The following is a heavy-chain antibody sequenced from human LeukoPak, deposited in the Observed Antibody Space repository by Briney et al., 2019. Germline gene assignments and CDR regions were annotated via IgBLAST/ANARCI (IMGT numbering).Heavy chain of an antibody. D-gene: IGHD3-10*01. Sequence: VASVKVSCKASGYAFTSYGISWVRQAPGQGLEWMGWINPNSGGTNYAQKFQGRVTMTRDTSISTAFMELSRLRSDDTAVYYCARDLSITMVRAPFYWGPGTPVTVSS. CDR1: GYAFTSYG. J-gene: IGHJ4*02. V-gene: IGHV1-2*02. CDR3: ARDLSITMVRAPFY. CDR2: INPNSGGT.